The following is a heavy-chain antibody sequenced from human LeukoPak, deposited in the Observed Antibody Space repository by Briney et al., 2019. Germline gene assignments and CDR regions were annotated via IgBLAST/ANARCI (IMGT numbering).Heavy chain of an antibody. D-gene: IGHD1-26*01. Sequence: GGSLRLSCAASGFIFRSYGMSWVRQAPGKGLEWVGFIRSKAYGGTTEYAASVKGRFTISRDDSKSIAYLQMNSLKTEDTAVYYCTRDMVSGSYSFVYWGQGTLVTVSS. J-gene: IGHJ4*02. CDR1: GFIFRSYG. V-gene: IGHV3-49*04. CDR3: TRDMVSGSYSFVY. CDR2: IRSKAYGGTT.